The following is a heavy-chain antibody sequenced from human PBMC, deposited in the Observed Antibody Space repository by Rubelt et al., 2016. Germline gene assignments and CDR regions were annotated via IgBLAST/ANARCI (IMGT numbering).Heavy chain of an antibody. J-gene: IGHJ4*02. D-gene: IGHD2/OR15-2a*01. CDR3: ARDSESRIFDY. V-gene: IGHV4-31*03. Sequence: QVQLQESGPGLVKPSQTLSLTCTVSGGSISSGGYYWSWIRQHPGKGLEWIGYTYYSGSTYYNPSLMSRVTRSVDTSKTQFCLRLGSVTASETAVYYCARDSESRIFDYWGQGTLVTVSS. CDR2: TYYSGST. CDR1: GGSISSGGYY.